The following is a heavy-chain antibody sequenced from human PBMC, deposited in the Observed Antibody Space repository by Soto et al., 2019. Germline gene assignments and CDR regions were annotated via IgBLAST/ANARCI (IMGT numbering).Heavy chain of an antibody. J-gene: IGHJ4*02. CDR1: GFSFSNSW. D-gene: IGHD2-2*01. CDR2: IKQDGNEK. Sequence: PGGSLRLSCAASGFSFSNSWMTWVRQAPGKGLEWVASIKQDGNEKYYVDSVKGRFTISRDNAKNSLYLLMESLRAEDTAVYYCARGRPYIVVAPPDYWGQGILVTVSS. V-gene: IGHV3-7*03. CDR3: ARGRPYIVVAPPDY.